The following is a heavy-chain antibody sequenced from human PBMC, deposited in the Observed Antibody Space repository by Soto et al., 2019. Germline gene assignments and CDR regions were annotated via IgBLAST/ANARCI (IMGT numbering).Heavy chain of an antibody. CDR2: TYYRSRWCN. CDR3: ASILTPGIAAAGKKNWFDP. D-gene: IGHD6-13*01. Sequence: SQTLSLTCAISGDSVSSNSAAWNWIRQSPSRGLEWLGRTYYRSRWCNDYAVSVRSRITVSPDTSNNQFSLHLNSVTPEDTAVYYCASILTPGIAAAGKKNWFDPWGQGTLVTVSS. CDR1: GDSVSSNSAA. V-gene: IGHV6-1*01. J-gene: IGHJ5*02.